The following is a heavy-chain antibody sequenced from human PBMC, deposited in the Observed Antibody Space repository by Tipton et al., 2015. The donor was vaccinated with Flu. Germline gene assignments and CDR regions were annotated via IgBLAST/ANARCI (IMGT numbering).Heavy chain of an antibody. D-gene: IGHD4/OR15-4a*01. CDR1: GFSLRNYW. V-gene: IGHV3-7*01. CDR2: INQDGSQK. CDR3: VRAIYNSDYY. Sequence: GSLRLSCAASGFSLRNYWVTWVRQAPGKGLEWVANINQDGSQKRYLDSVKGRFTISRDNPMNSMYMQMNSLRAEDTAVYYCVRAIYNSDYYSGQGTLVTVSS. J-gene: IGHJ4*02.